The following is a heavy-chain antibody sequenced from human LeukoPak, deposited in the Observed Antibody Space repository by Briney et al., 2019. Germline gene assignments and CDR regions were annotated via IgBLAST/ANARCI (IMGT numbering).Heavy chain of an antibody. D-gene: IGHD3-9*01. Sequence: GGSLRLSCAASGFTFSSYWMSWVRQAPGKGLEWVANIKQDGSEKYYVDSVKGRFTISRDNAKNSLYLQMNSLRAEDTAVYYCARGDYYDILTGYYTYYYYGMDVWGQGTTVTVSS. CDR3: ARGDYYDILTGYYTYYYYGMDV. CDR2: IKQDGSEK. CDR1: GFTFSSYW. J-gene: IGHJ6*02. V-gene: IGHV3-7*04.